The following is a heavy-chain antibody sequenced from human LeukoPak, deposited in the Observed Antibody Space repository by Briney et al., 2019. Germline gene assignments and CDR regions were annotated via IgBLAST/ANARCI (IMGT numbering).Heavy chain of an antibody. CDR3: ARSAWLDY. V-gene: IGHV3-53*04. J-gene: IGHJ4*02. Sequence: GGSLRLSCAASGFTVNSNYMSWVRQAPGKGLELVSVLYSGGSTFYADSVKGRFTISRHNSENTLYLQMNSLRAEDTAVYYCARSAWLDYWGQGTRVTVSS. CDR2: LYSGGST. CDR1: GFTVNSNY.